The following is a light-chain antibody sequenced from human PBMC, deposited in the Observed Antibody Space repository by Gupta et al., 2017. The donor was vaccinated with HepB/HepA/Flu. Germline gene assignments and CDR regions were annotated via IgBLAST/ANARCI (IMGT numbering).Light chain of an antibody. CDR1: QDISRW. J-gene: IGKJ5*01. Sequence: DIQVTQSPSSVSASVGDRVTITCRASQDISRWLAWYQQKPGKAPKLLIYVVSSLQSGVPSRFSGSGSGTDFTLTISSLQPEDFATYYCQQVNSFPLTFGQGTRVEIK. CDR2: VVS. CDR3: QQVNSFPLT. V-gene: IGKV1-12*01.